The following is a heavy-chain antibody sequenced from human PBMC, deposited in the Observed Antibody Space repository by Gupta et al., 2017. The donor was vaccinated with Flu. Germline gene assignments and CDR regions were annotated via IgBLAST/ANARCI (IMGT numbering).Heavy chain of an antibody. V-gene: IGHV4-39*01. CDR3: ARGGYCSRTTCYLGWCDP. CDR2: IYYGGNT. Sequence: QLQLQESGPGLVKPSETLSLTCTVSGGSISSISYSWGWLRQHQGKGLEWSGSIYYGGNTYYNASHKSRVTISVDTSQNQFSLTLNSVTAADTAVYYCARGGYCSRTTCYLGWCDPWGQGTLVTVSS. D-gene: IGHD2-2*01. CDR1: GGSISSISYS. J-gene: IGHJ5*02.